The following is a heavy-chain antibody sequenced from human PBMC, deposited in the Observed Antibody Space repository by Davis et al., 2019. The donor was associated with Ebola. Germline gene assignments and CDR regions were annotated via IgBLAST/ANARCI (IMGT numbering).Heavy chain of an antibody. CDR3: AKGNRVTYQYDSSDDY. D-gene: IGHD3-22*01. J-gene: IGHJ4*02. CDR2: ISAYNGNT. CDR1: GYTFTSYG. Sequence: AASVKVSCKASGYTFTSYGISWVRQAPGQGLEWMGWISAYNGNTNYAQKLQGRVTMTTDTSTSTAYMELRSLRSDDTAVYYCAKGNRVTYQYDSSDDYWGQGTLVTVSS. V-gene: IGHV1-18*01.